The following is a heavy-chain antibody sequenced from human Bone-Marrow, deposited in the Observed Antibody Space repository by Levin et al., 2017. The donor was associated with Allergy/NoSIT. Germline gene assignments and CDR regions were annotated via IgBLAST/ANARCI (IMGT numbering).Heavy chain of an antibody. J-gene: IGHJ6*02. D-gene: IGHD6-19*01. CDR2: IYSTASS. Sequence: ASETLSLTCNVSGVSINNYFWSWIRQPPGKGLEWIGYIYSTASSSYNPSLKNRVTMSIETSKNQVSLKLRSVTAAETAVYYCARAGDWESSVWYGTKDYAMEFWGQGTTVTVSS. V-gene: IGHV4-59*01. CDR1: GVSINNYF. CDR3: ARAGDWESSVWYGTKDYAMEF.